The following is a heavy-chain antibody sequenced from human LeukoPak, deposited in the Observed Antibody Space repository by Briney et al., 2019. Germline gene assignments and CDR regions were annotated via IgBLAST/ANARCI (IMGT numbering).Heavy chain of an antibody. Sequence: ASVKVSCKASGYTFTGYFIYWVRQAPGQGREWMGWINPNSGGTDYAQKFQGRVTMTRDTSISTAYMELSRLRSDDTAVYYCARDSGFGELGVFDYWGQGTLVTVSS. CDR3: ARDSGFGELGVFDY. CDR2: INPNSGGT. V-gene: IGHV1-2*02. J-gene: IGHJ4*02. CDR1: GYTFTGYF. D-gene: IGHD3-10*01.